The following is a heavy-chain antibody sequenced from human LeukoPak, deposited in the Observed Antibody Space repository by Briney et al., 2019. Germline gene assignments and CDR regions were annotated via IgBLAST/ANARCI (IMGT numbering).Heavy chain of an antibody. V-gene: IGHV1-69*13. D-gene: IGHD5-12*01. J-gene: IGHJ6*03. Sequence: SVKVSCKASGYTFTSYYMHWVRQAPGQGLEWMGGIIPIFGTANYAQKFQGRITITADESTSTAYMELSSLRSEDTAVYYCARVPTSYYYYYMDVWGKGTTVTISS. CDR2: IIPIFGTA. CDR1: GYTFTSYY. CDR3: ARVPTSYYYYYMDV.